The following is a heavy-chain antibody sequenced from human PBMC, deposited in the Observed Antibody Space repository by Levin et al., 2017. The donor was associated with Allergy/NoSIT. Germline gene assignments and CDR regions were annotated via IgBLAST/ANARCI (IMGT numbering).Heavy chain of an antibody. CDR1: GFIFSDHG. V-gene: IGHV3-33*01. J-gene: IGHJ6*02. D-gene: IGHD6-13*01. Sequence: GESLKISCAASGFIFSDHGMHWVRQAPGKGLEWVALIYYDGTDKHYADSVKGRFTISRDNSKNMLYLEMNSLTAEDTAVYFCARDPGYSTRRTWGRNHPNYYYCGMDIWGQGTTVTVSS. CDR3: ARDPGYSTRRTWGRNHPNYYYCGMDI. CDR2: IYYDGTDK.